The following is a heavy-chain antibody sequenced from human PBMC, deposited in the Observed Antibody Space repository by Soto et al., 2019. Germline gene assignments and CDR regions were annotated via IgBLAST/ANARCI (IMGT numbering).Heavy chain of an antibody. CDR1: GFTFSSYA. V-gene: IGHV3-23*01. CDR3: ANLKRGYSYGSFDY. J-gene: IGHJ4*02. CDR2: ISGSGGST. D-gene: IGHD5-18*01. Sequence: GGSLRLSCAASGFTFSSYAMSWVRQAPGKGLEWVSAISGSGGSTYYADSVKGRFTISRDNSKNTLYLQMNSLRAEDTAVYYRANLKRGYSYGSFDYWGQGTLVTVSS.